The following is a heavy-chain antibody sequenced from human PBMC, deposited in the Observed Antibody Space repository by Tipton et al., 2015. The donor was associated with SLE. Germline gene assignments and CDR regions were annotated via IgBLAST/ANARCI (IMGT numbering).Heavy chain of an antibody. CDR1: DFSIRNYG. J-gene: IGHJ6*02. CDR2: TWVDGTNV. V-gene: IGHV3-33*01. CDR3: ARERLPLMGMDA. Sequence: SLRLSCVAFDFSIRNYGMHWVRQAPGKGLEWVADTWVDGTNVHYADSVKGRFTISRDNSKNTLYLQMNSLRAEDTAVYYCARERLPLMGMDAWAQGTSVPVPS.